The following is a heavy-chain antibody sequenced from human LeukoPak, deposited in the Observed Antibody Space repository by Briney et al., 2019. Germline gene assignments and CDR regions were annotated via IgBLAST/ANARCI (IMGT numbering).Heavy chain of an antibody. J-gene: IGHJ4*02. Sequence: TASETLSLTCTVFGGSISSYYWSWIRQPPGKGLEWIGYIYYSGSTNYNPSLKSRVTISVDTSKNQFSLKLSSVTAADTAVYYCARDPGEYSFDYWGQGTLVTVSS. CDR2: IYYSGST. CDR3: ARDPGEYSFDY. D-gene: IGHD3-10*01. V-gene: IGHV4-59*01. CDR1: GGSISSYY.